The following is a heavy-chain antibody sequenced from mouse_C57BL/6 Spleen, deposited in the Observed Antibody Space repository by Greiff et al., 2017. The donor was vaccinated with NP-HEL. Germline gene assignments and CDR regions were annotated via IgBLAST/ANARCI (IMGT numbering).Heavy chain of an antibody. V-gene: IGHV1-54*01. CDR1: GYAFTNYL. D-gene: IGHD1-1*01. CDR2: INPGSGGT. Sequence: QVQLQQSGAELVRPGTSVKVSCKASGYAFTNYLIEWVKQRPGQGLEWIGVINPGSGGTNYNEKFKGKATLTADKSSSTAYMQLSSLTSEDSAVYFCARGGETTVVDWYFDVWGTGTTVTVSS. J-gene: IGHJ1*03. CDR3: ARGGETTVVDWYFDV.